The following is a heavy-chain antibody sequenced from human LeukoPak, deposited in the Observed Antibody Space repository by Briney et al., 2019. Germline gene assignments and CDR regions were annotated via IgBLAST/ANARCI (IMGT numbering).Heavy chain of an antibody. CDR3: ARVGSFVFGYSYGSSAFDI. D-gene: IGHD5-18*01. J-gene: IGHJ3*02. CDR1: GGTFSSYA. V-gene: IGHV1-69*05. Sequence: ASVKVSCKASGGTFSSYAISWVRQAPGQGLEWVGGIIPIFGTASYAQKFQGRVTITTDESTSTAYMELSSLRSEDTAVYYCARVGSFVFGYSYGSSAFDIWGQGTMVTVSS. CDR2: IIPIFGTA.